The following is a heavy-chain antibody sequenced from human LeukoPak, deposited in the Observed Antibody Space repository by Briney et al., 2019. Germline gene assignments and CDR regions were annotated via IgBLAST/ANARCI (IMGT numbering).Heavy chain of an antibody. V-gene: IGHV1-58*01. J-gene: IGHJ6*03. Sequence: GASVKVSCKASGFTFTSSAVQWVRQARGQRLEWIGWIVVGSGNTNYAQKFQERVTITRDMPTSTAYMELSSLRSEDTAAYYCAAGGVVGATSMDVWGKGTTVTVSS. CDR2: IVVGSGNT. CDR3: AAGGVVGATSMDV. D-gene: IGHD1-26*01. CDR1: GFTFTSSA.